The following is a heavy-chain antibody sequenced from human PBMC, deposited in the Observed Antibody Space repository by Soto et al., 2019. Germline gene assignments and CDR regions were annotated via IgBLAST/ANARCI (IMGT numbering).Heavy chain of an antibody. CDR1: GGSISSSSYY. CDR2: IYYSGST. CDR3: ARRGASITIFGVAIDY. V-gene: IGHV4-39*01. D-gene: IGHD3-3*01. Sequence: SETLSLTCTVSGGSISSSSYYWGWIRQPPGKGLEWIGSIYYSGSTYYNPSLKSRVTISVDTSKNQFSLKLSSVTAADTAVYYCARRGASITIFGVAIDYWGQGTLVTVSS. J-gene: IGHJ4*02.